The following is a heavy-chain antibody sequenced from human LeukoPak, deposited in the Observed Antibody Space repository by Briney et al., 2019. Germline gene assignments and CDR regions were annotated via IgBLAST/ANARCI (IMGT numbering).Heavy chain of an antibody. D-gene: IGHD3-22*01. V-gene: IGHV3-23*01. CDR2: ISGSGGST. J-gene: IGHJ4*02. CDR1: GFSFEDNG. Sequence: PGGSLRLSCAASGFSFEDNGMTWVRQVPGKGLEWVSAISGSGGSTDYADSVKGRFTISRDNSKNTLYLQMNSLRAEDTAVYYCAKDSAYYDSSGSDYWGQGTLVTVSS. CDR3: AKDSAYYDSSGSDY.